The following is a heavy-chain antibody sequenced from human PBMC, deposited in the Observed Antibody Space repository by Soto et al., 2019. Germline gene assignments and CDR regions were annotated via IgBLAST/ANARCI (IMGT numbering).Heavy chain of an antibody. V-gene: IGHV3-11*01. Sequence: GGALSLSCAASGFTFSDYYMSWIRQPPGKGLEWVSYISSSGSTIYYADSVKGRFTISRDTAKNSLYLQMNSLRAEDTAVYYCASSAGLTAMDLLDALDVWGQGTMVTVSS. D-gene: IGHD5-18*01. CDR3: ASSAGLTAMDLLDALDV. CDR2: ISSSGSTI. CDR1: GFTFSDYY. J-gene: IGHJ3*01.